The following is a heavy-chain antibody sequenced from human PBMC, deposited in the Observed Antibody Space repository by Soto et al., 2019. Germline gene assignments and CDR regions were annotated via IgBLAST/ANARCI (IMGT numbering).Heavy chain of an antibody. CDR2: ISGSGGST. CDR3: AKAHSPVLRYFDWNFDY. J-gene: IGHJ4*02. D-gene: IGHD3-9*01. V-gene: IGHV3-23*01. CDR1: GFTFSSHA. Sequence: GSLRLSCAASGFTFSSHAMSWVRQAPGKGLEWVSAISGSGGSTYYADSVKGRFTISRDNSKNTLYLQMNSLRAEDTAVYYCAKAHSPVLRYFDWNFDYWGQGTLVTVSS.